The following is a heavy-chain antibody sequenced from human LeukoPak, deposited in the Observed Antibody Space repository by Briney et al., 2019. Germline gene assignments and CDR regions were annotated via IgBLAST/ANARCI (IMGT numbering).Heavy chain of an antibody. D-gene: IGHD4-17*01. CDR1: GGSFSGYY. CDR3: ARGGATTVTTSYYYYGMGV. V-gene: IGHV4-34*01. CDR2: INHSGST. J-gene: IGHJ6*04. Sequence: PSETLSLTCAVYGGSFSGYYWSWIRQPPGEGLKWMGEINHSGSTNYNPSLKSRVTISVDTSKNQFSLKLSSVTAADTAVYYCARGGATTVTTSYYYYGMGVWGKGTTVTVSS.